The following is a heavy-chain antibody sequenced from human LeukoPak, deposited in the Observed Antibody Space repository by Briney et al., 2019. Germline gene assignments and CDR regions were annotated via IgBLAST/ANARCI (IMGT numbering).Heavy chain of an antibody. CDR3: AREGGPYRPLDY. CDR1: GGSITNTNY. V-gene: IGHV4-4*02. Sequence: SETLSLTCGVSGGSITNTNYWTWVRPPPGKGLEWIGEVNLQGSTNYNPSLMGRVAISVDKSENHISLQLTSVTAADTAEYYCAREGGPYRPLDYSGQGTLVTVSS. J-gene: IGHJ4*02. CDR2: VNLQGST.